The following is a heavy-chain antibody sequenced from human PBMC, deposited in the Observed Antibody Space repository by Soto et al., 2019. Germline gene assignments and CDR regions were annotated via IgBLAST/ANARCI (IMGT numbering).Heavy chain of an antibody. Sequence: GGSLRLSCAASGFTFSSYGMHWVRQAPGKGLEWVAVIWYDGSNKYYADSVKGRFTISRDNSKNTLYLQMNSLRAEDTAVYYCARDWYGLLNYFYYGMDVWGQGNTVTVSS. CDR2: IWYDGSNK. V-gene: IGHV3-33*01. D-gene: IGHD6-13*01. CDR1: GFTFSSYG. CDR3: ARDWYGLLNYFYYGMDV. J-gene: IGHJ6*02.